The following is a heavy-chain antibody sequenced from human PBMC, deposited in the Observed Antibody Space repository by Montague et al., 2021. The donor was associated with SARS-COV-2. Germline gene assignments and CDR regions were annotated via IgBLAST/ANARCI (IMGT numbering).Heavy chain of an antibody. CDR2: IYYTGST. D-gene: IGHD5-12*01. J-gene: IGHJ6*02. CDR3: ARGGGRLQYSYYYGMDV. Sequence: SETLSLTCSVSGGSMINNYWSWIRQPPGKGLEWMGYIYYTGSTDYNPSLESRATLSMDTSKNEFSLKLTSVTAADTAVYYCARGGGRLQYSYYYGMDVWGQGTTVTVSS. CDR1: GGSMINNY. V-gene: IGHV4-59*01.